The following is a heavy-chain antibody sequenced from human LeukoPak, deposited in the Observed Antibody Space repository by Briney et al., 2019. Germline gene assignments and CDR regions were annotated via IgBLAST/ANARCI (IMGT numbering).Heavy chain of an antibody. Sequence: GGSLRLSCAASGFTFSSYAMSWVRQAPGKGLEWVSAISGGGGTYYADSVKGRFTISRDNSKNTLFLQMNSLRAEDTAVYYCAKDYYDSSGYYYGGTDYWGQGTLVTVSS. V-gene: IGHV3-23*01. CDR2: ISGGGGT. CDR1: GFTFSSYA. CDR3: AKDYYDSSGYYYGGTDY. J-gene: IGHJ4*02. D-gene: IGHD3-22*01.